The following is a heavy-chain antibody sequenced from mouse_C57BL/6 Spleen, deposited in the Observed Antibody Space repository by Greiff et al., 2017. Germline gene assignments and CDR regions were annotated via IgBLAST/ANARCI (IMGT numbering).Heavy chain of an antibody. Sequence: VQLQQSGAELVRPGTSVKVSCKASGYAFTNYLIEWVKQRPGQGLEWIGVINPGSGGTNYNEKFKGKATLTADKSSSTAYMQLSSLTSEDSAVYFCARFRGTYWYFDVWGTGTTVTVSS. CDR3: ARFRGTYWYFDV. D-gene: IGHD1-1*02. J-gene: IGHJ1*03. CDR1: GYAFTNYL. V-gene: IGHV1-54*01. CDR2: INPGSGGT.